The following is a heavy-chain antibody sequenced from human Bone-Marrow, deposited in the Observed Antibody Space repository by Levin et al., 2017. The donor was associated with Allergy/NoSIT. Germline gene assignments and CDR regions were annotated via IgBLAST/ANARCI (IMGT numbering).Heavy chain of an antibody. V-gene: IGHV3-7*03. J-gene: IGHJ6*03. CDR3: ARDLWSGYRRNYYYYMDV. CDR1: GFTFSSYW. D-gene: IGHD3-3*01. Sequence: PGGSLRLSCAASGFTFSSYWMSWVRQAPGKGLEWVANIEQDGSEKNYVDSVKGRFTISRDNAKNSLYLRMNSLRAEDTAVYYCARDLWSGYRRNYYYYMDVWGKGTTVTVSS. CDR2: IEQDGSEK.